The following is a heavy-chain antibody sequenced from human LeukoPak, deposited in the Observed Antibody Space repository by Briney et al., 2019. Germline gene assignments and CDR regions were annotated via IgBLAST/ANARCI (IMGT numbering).Heavy chain of an antibody. Sequence: ASVKVSCKASGGTFSSYAISWVRQAPGQGLEWMGRIIPIFGPANYAQKFQGRVTITTDESTSTAYMELSSLRSEDTAVYYCARGLPSLDDYVWGSPRAYYFDYWGQGTLVTVSS. V-gene: IGHV1-69*05. J-gene: IGHJ4*02. CDR3: ARGLPSLDDYVWGSPRAYYFDY. D-gene: IGHD3-16*01. CDR1: GGTFSSYA. CDR2: IIPIFGPA.